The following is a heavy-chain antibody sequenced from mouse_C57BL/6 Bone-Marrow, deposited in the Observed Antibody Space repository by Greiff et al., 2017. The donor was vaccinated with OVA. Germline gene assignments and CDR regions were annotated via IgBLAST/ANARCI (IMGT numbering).Heavy chain of an antibody. CDR3: ARADYDYSWFAY. V-gene: IGHV3-1*01. CDR2: ISYSGST. CDR1: GYSITSGYD. D-gene: IGHD2-4*01. Sequence: EVQLQESGPGMVKPSQSLSLTCTVTGYSITSGYDWHWIRHFPGNKLEWMGYISYSGSTNYNPSLKNRISITHDTSKNHFFLKLNSVTTEDTATYYCARADYDYSWFAYWGQGTLVTVSA. J-gene: IGHJ3*01.